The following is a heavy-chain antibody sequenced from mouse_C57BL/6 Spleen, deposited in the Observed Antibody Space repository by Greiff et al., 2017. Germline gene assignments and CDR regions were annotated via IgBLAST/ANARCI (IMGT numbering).Heavy chain of an antibody. CDR1: GYTFTDYY. CDR3: ARCGSSYYFDY. D-gene: IGHD1-1*01. V-gene: IGHV1-76*01. J-gene: IGHJ2*01. CDR2: IYPGSGNT. Sequence: QVQLQQSGAELVRPGASVKLSCKASGYTFTDYYINWVKQRPGQGLEWIARIYPGSGNTYYNEKFKGKATLTAEKSSSTAYMQLSSLTSEDSAVXFGARCGSSYYFDYWGQGTTLTVSS.